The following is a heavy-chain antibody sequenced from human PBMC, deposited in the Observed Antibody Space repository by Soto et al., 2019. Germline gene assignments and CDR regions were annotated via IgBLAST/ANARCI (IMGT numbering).Heavy chain of an antibody. CDR1: GFTFSSYA. CDR3: AKSPYCGGDCYNPSDY. V-gene: IGHV3-23*01. J-gene: IGHJ4*02. D-gene: IGHD2-21*02. Sequence: GGSLRLSCAASGFTFSSYAMSWVRQAPGKGLEWVSAISGSGGSTYYADSVKGRFTISRDNSKNTLYLQMNSLRAEDTAVYYCAKSPYCGGDCYNPSDYWGQGTLVTVSS. CDR2: ISGSGGST.